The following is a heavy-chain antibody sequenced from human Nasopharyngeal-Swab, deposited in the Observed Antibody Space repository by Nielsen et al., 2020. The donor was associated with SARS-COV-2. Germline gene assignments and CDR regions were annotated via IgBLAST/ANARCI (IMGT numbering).Heavy chain of an antibody. D-gene: IGHD3-22*01. CDR2: IYPGDSDT. J-gene: IGHJ4*02. CDR1: GYSFTSYW. Sequence: GESLKISCQGSGYSFTSYWIGWVRQMPGKGLEWMGIIYPGDSDTRYSPSFQGQVTISADKSISTAYLQWSSLKASDTAMYYCARGGPYYYDSSGYFVWGQGTLVTVSS. CDR3: ARGGPYYYDSSGYFV. V-gene: IGHV5-51*01.